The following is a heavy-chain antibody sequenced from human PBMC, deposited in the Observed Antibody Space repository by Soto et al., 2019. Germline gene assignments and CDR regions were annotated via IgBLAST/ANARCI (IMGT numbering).Heavy chain of an antibody. Sequence: PGGSLRLSCVVSGFSIRKYGMHWVRQAPGQWMEWVAVISHDGSNKKYVASVKGRFTISRDTSRNTLYLQMNLLRAEDTAVFYCAKDRLRAGGLVPIALDAFDTWGQGTMVTVSS. CDR2: ISHDGSNK. D-gene: IGHD6-19*01. CDR1: GFSIRKYG. V-gene: IGHV3-30*18. CDR3: AKDRLRAGGLVPIALDAFDT. J-gene: IGHJ3*02.